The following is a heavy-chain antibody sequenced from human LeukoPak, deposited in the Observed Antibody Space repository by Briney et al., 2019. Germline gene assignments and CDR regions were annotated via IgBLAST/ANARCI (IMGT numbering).Heavy chain of an antibody. CDR2: ISASGGST. V-gene: IGHV3-23*01. CDR1: GFTFSSSA. CDR3: AREYNWNYDFDY. J-gene: IGHJ4*02. Sequence: GGSLRLSCAASGFTFSSSAMSWVRQVPGKGLEWVSGISASGGSTYYADSVRGRFTISRDNSKNTLYLQMNSLRAEDTAVYYCAREYNWNYDFDYWGQGTLVTVSS. D-gene: IGHD1-7*01.